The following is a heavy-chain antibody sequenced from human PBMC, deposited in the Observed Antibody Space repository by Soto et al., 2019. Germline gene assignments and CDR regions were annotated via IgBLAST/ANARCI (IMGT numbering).Heavy chain of an antibody. Sequence: SVKVSCKASGYTFTSYAMHWVRQAPGQRLEWMGWINAGNGNTKYSQKFQGRVTITRDTSASTAYMELSSLRSEDTAVYYCARGSSSWYSLEYFQHWGQGTLVTVSS. D-gene: IGHD6-13*01. V-gene: IGHV1-3*01. CDR2: INAGNGNT. J-gene: IGHJ1*01. CDR3: ARGSSSWYSLEYFQH. CDR1: GYTFTSYA.